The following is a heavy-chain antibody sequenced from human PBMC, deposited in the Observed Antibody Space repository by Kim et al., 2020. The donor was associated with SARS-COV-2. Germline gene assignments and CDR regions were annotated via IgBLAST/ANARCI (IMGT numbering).Heavy chain of an antibody. Sequence: GGSLRLSCAASGFTFSSYGMHWVRQAPGKGLEWVAVISYDGSNKYYADSVKGRFTISRDNSKNTLYLQMNSLRAEDTAVYYCAKDSNYYGSGSPNPYYYYYGMDVWGQGTTVTVSS. CDR2: ISYDGSNK. CDR1: GFTFSSYG. V-gene: IGHV3-30*18. J-gene: IGHJ6*02. D-gene: IGHD3-10*01. CDR3: AKDSNYYGSGSPNPYYYYYGMDV.